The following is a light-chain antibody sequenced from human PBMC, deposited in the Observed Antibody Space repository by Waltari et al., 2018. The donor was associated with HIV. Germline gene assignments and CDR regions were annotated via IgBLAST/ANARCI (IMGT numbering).Light chain of an antibody. Sequence: QSVFTQPPSVSAAPRQTVSISCSGSRSNIGNNYVSAYQQVTGAAPKLVLYDNNERPSGIRDRFSGSKSGTSATLNITGLQPGDEADYYCGTWDSGKNVWVFGGGTKLTVL. J-gene: IGLJ3*02. CDR1: RSNIGNNY. CDR2: DNN. V-gene: IGLV1-51*01. CDR3: GTWDSGKNVWV.